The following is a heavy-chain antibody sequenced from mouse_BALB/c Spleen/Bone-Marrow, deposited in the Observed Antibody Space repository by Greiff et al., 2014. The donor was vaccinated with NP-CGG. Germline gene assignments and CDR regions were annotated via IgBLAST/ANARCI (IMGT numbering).Heavy chain of an antibody. D-gene: IGHD2-14*01. V-gene: IGHV5-6-3*01. CDR2: INTNGGTT. CDR3: ARNRYDWFAY. CDR1: GFTFSSYD. Sequence: EVQLQESGGVLVQPGGSLKLSCAASGFTFSSYDMSWVRQTPDKRLELVATINTNGGTTYYPDSVKGRFTISRDNAKSTLYLQMSSLKSADTARYYCARNRYDWFAYWGQGTLVTVSA. J-gene: IGHJ3*01.